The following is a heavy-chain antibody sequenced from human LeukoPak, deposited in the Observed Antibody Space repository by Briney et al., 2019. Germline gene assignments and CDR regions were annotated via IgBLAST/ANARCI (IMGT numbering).Heavy chain of an antibody. J-gene: IGHJ6*02. D-gene: IGHD3-10*01. Sequence: SQTLSLTCTVSGGSISSGGYYWSWIRQHPGKGLEWIGYIYYSGSTYYNPSLKSRVTISVDTSKNQFSLKLSSVTAADTAVYYFARERYGELLHYYYYYGMDVWGQGTTVTGSS. CDR1: GGSISSGGYY. V-gene: IGHV4-31*03. CDR3: ARERYGELLHYYYYYGMDV. CDR2: IYYSGST.